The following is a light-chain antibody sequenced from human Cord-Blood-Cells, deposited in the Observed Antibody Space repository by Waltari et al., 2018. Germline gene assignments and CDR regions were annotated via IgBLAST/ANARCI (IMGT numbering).Light chain of an antibody. J-gene: IGKJ4*01. CDR2: DAS. CDR3: QQRSNWPPT. Sequence: EIVLTQSRATLSLSPGERATISCRASQSVSSYLAWYQQKPGQAPRLLIYDASNRATGIPARFSGSGSGTDFTLTISSLEPEDFAVYYCQQRSNWPPTFGGGTKVEIK. V-gene: IGKV3-11*01. CDR1: QSVSSY.